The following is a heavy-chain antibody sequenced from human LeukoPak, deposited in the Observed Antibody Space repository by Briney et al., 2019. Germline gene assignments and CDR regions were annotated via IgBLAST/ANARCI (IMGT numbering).Heavy chain of an antibody. D-gene: IGHD3-3*01. Sequence: GGSLRLSCTASGFAFSNYAMTWVRQAPGKGLEWVSVISTNGVTTYYAESVKGRFTISRDNSQNMLFLQINSLRAEDTAVYYCAKDQRFFNVWGKGTTVTVSS. CDR1: GFAFSNYA. CDR3: AKDQRFFNV. J-gene: IGHJ6*04. CDR2: ISTNGVTT. V-gene: IGHV3-23*01.